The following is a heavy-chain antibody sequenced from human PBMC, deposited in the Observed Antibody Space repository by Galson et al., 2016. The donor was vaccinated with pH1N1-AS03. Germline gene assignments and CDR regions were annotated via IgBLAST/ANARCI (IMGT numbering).Heavy chain of an antibody. Sequence: SLRLSCAASGFSFSDFGMHWVRQAPGEGLEWMAVTSYDGNYKQYADFVKGRFTISRDNSKNTLYLQLNSLRPEDTAMYYCAKPGKAAADPYWFFDVWGRGTLVAVSS. CDR3: AKPGKAAADPYWFFDV. V-gene: IGHV3-30*18. CDR2: TSYDGNYK. CDR1: GFSFSDFG. J-gene: IGHJ2*01. D-gene: IGHD6-13*01.